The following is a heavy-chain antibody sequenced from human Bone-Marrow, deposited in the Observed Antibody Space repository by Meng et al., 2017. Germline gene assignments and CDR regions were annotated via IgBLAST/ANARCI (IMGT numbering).Heavy chain of an antibody. CDR3: ARCLAGCDY. D-gene: IGHD6-19*01. Sequence: QVEPGPSGAEVKKPVASVKVSCKASGYTSTTYDINRARQAAGQGLEWMGYMNPGSGITGLAQKFQGRLSMTSDTSISTAYMELSDLISEDTAMYYCARCLAGCDYWGQGTLVTVSS. CDR1: GYTSTTYD. J-gene: IGHJ4*02. CDR2: MNPGSGIT. V-gene: IGHV1-8*01.